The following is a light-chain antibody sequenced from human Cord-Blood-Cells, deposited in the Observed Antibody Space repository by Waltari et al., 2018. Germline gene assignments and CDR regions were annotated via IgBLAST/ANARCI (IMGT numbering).Light chain of an antibody. CDR1: QDISNY. CDR3: QQYDNLPYS. Sequence: DIQMTQYPCSLCASVGDRVTTTCQASQDISNYLNWYQQKPGKAPKLLIYDASNLETGVPSRFSGSGSGTDFTFTISSLQPEDIATYYCQQYDNLPYSFGQGTKLEIK. J-gene: IGKJ2*03. V-gene: IGKV1-33*01. CDR2: DAS.